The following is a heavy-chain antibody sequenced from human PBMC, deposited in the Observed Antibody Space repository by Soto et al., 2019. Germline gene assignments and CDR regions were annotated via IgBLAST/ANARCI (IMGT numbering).Heavy chain of an antibody. V-gene: IGHV4-4*07. D-gene: IGHD4-17*01. J-gene: IGHJ4*02. CDR1: GASISGFY. CDR2: IYATGTT. CDR3: ARVGGDDFGDSGGFDY. Sequence: PSETLSLTCTVSGASISGFYWSWIRKSAGKGLEWIGRIYATGTTDYNPSLKSRASISVDTSKNHFSLQLRSVTAADTAVYYCARVGGDDFGDSGGFDYWGQGTLVTVSS.